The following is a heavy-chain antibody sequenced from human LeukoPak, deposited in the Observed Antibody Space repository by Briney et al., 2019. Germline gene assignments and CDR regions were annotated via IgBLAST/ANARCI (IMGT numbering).Heavy chain of an antibody. V-gene: IGHV1-2*02. CDR1: GYTFTGYY. CDR3: ARIGYSSTFDY. CDR2: INANTGGT. D-gene: IGHD6-13*01. J-gene: IGHJ4*02. Sequence: ASVKVSCKASGYTFTGYYLHWVRQAPGQGLEWMGWINANTGGTNYAQKFQGKFTMTRDTSITTVYMELSRLALDDTAVYFCARIGYSSTFDYWGQGTLVTVSS.